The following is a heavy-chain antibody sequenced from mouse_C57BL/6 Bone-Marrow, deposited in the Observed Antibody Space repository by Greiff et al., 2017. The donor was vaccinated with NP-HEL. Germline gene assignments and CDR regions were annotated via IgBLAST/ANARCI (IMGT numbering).Heavy chain of an antibody. V-gene: IGHV14-3*01. CDR1: GFNIKNTY. CDR2: IDPANGNT. D-gene: IGHD1-1*01. Sequence: QLVESVAELVRPGASVKLSCTASGFNIKNTYMHWVKQRPEQGPEWIGRIDPANGNTKYAPKFQGKATTTADTSANTAYLQLSSLTSEDTAIYYCARSSYYYGSKDWYFDVWGTGTTVTVSS. CDR3: ARSSYYYGSKDWYFDV. J-gene: IGHJ1*03.